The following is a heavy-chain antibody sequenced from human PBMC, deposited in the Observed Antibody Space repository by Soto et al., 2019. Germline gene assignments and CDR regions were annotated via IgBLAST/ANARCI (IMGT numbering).Heavy chain of an antibody. Sequence: QVQLQESGPGLVKPSETLSLTCTVSGGSLSSYYWSWIRQPPGKGLEWIGYIYYSGSTNYNPSLKSRVTISVDTSKIQFSLKLSSVTAAYTAVYYCARRWGPGFDYWGQGTLVTVSS. V-gene: IGHV4-59*08. CDR3: ARRWGPGFDY. D-gene: IGHD7-27*01. CDR2: IYYSGST. CDR1: GGSLSSYY. J-gene: IGHJ4*02.